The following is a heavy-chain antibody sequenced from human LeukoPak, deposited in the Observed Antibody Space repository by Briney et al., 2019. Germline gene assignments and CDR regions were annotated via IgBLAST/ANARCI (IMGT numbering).Heavy chain of an antibody. V-gene: IGHV4-4*09. J-gene: IGHJ3*02. D-gene: IGHD2-2*02. CDR2: IYATGST. CDR3: ARAPSYCSSTSCYTHAFDI. CDR1: GGSISSYY. Sequence: SETLSLTCTVSGGSISSYYWSWIRQPPGKGLEWIGYIYATGSTNYNPSLKSRVTISVDTSKNQFSLNLRSVTAADTAVYYCARAPSYCSSTSCYTHAFDIWGQGTMVTVSS.